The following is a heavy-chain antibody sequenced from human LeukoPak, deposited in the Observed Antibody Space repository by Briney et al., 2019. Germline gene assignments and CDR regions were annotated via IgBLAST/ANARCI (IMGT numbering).Heavy chain of an antibody. J-gene: IGHJ6*02. Sequence: PGGXXXLSXXXSXXXFSXXAXXWVRQAPGKGLEWVSAISGSGGSTYYADSVKGRFTISRDNSKNTLYLQMNSLRAEDTAVYYCAKAPQINYYYYGMDVWGQGTTVTVSS. V-gene: IGHV3-23*01. CDR1: XXXFSXXA. CDR3: AKAPQINYYYYGMDV. CDR2: ISGSGGST.